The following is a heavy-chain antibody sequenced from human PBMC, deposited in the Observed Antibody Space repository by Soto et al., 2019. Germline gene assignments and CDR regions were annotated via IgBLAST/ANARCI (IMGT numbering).Heavy chain of an antibody. Sequence: GSLRLSCAASGXPFSSYALSWVRQAPGKGLEWVSAISGSGGSTYYADSVKGRFTISRDNSNNTLYLQMNSLRADHTAVYYCVASMIVVVISSNFDYWGQGTLDTVSS. CDR1: GXPFSSYA. D-gene: IGHD3-22*01. CDR3: VASMIVVVISSNFDY. CDR2: ISGSGGST. V-gene: IGHV3-23*01. J-gene: IGHJ4*02.